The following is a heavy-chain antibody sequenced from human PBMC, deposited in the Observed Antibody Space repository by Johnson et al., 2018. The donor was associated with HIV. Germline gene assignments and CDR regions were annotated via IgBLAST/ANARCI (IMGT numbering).Heavy chain of an antibody. J-gene: IGHJ3*02. CDR2: ITYDGTNK. V-gene: IGHV3-30*18. Sequence: VQLVESGGGVVQPGRSLRLSCTASGFTFSNYAIHWVRQAPGKGLEWVAGITYDGTNKYYADSVKGRFTISRDNSKNTLYLQMNSLKAEEPALYYCEKGMTPSQLAAFDIWGQGTMVTVSS. D-gene: IGHD6-13*01. CDR1: GFTFSNYA. CDR3: EKGMTPSQLAAFDI.